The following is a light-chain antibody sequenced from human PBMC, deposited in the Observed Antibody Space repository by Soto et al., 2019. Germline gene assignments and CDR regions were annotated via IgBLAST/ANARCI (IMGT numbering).Light chain of an antibody. V-gene: IGLV2-11*01. Sequence: QSALTQPRSVSWSPGQSVTISCTGTSSDVGGYNFVSWYQQHPTKAPKLMIHDVSKRPSGVPDRFSGSKSGNTASLTISGLQAEDEADYYCCSYAGSYTLVFGGGTKLTVL. CDR3: CSYAGSYTLV. CDR2: DVS. J-gene: IGLJ2*01. CDR1: SSDVGGYNF.